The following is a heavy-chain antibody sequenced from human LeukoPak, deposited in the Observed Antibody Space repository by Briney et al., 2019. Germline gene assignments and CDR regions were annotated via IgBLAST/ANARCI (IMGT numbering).Heavy chain of an antibody. CDR3: ARDGGEQLVGPFDY. J-gene: IGHJ4*02. Sequence: PGGSLRLSCAASGFTFNNYAMHWVRQAPGKGLEWVAVTSYDGSNKYYADSVKGRFTISRDNSENTLYLQMNSLRTDDTAVYYCARDGGEQLVGPFDYWGQGTLVTVSS. D-gene: IGHD6-6*01. CDR2: TSYDGSNK. CDR1: GFTFNNYA. V-gene: IGHV3-30*04.